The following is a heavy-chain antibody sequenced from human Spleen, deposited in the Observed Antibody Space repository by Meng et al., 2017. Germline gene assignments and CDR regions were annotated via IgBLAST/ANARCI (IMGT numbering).Heavy chain of an antibody. CDR3: AQTGLGYTSGWFSIALDN. Sequence: SETLSLTCAAYGGSFNGYYWSWIRQPPGKGLEWIGEINHSGSPFYNPFPRSRVTISLDRSKNQFSLKLTSVTAADTGVYACAQTGLGYTSGWFSIALDNWGQGTLVTVSS. D-gene: IGHD6-19*01. CDR2: INHSGSP. J-gene: IGHJ4*02. V-gene: IGHV4-34*01. CDR1: GGSFNGYY.